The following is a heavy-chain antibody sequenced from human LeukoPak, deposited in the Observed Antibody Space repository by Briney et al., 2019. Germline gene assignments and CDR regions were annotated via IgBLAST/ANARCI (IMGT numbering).Heavy chain of an antibody. Sequence: PSETLSLTCSVSGASISSYFWTWIRQSPGKGLEWIGYISNIGSTNYNPSLKSRVTISGDTSKNQFSLKLSSVAAADTAVYYCTRDRSALDTWGQGTMVTVSS. J-gene: IGHJ3*02. CDR1: GASISSYF. CDR2: ISNIGST. V-gene: IGHV4-59*01. CDR3: TRDRSALDT.